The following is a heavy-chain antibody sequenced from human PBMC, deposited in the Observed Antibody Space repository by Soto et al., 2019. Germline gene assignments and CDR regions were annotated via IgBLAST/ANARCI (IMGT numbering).Heavy chain of an antibody. V-gene: IGHV1-69*02. CDR1: GGTFSSYT. J-gene: IGHJ5*02. CDR3: ATHSPALDTAMVSSWFDP. CDR2: IIPILGIA. Sequence: ASVKVSCKASGGTFSSYTISWVRQAPGQGLEWMGRIIPILGIANYAQKFQGRVTITADKSTSTAYMELSSLRSEDTAVYYCATHSPALDTAMVSSWFDPWGQGTLVTVSS. D-gene: IGHD5-18*01.